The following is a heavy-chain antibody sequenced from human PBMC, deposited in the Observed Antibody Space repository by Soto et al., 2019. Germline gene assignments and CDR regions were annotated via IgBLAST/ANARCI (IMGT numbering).Heavy chain of an antibody. CDR1: GLTLSSYG. D-gene: IGHD3-3*01. CDR2: IWYDGSKK. J-gene: IGHJ4*02. CDR3: VTQRVESADY. Sequence: QVQLVESGGGVVQPGKSLRLSCAVSGLTLSSYGMHWVRQAPGKGLEWVAVIWYDGSKKYYADSVKGRFTVSRDNSKNMVHLQMNRLRDEDTAVYHCVTQRVESADYWGQGTLVTVSS. V-gene: IGHV3-33*03.